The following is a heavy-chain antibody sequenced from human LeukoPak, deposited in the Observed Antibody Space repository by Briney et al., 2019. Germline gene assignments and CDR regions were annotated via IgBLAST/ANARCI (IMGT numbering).Heavy chain of an antibody. CDR1: GFTFSSYA. V-gene: IGHV3-23*01. CDR3: AKDIRVATTTFFDY. J-gene: IGHJ4*02. CDR2: ISGSGGST. Sequence: GGSLRLPCAASGFTFSSYAMSWVRQAPGKGLEWVSAISGSGGSTYYADSVKGRFTISRDNSKNTLYLQMNSLRAEDTAVYYCAKDIRVATTTFFDYWGQGTLVTVSS. D-gene: IGHD5-12*01.